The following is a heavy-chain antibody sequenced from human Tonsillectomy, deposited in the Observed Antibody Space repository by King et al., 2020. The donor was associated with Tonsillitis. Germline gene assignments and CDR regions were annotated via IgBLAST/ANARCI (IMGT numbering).Heavy chain of an antibody. D-gene: IGHD2-15*01. CDR2: IISRSSYI. CDR1: GFTFSSYS. Sequence: VQLVESGGGLVKPGGSLRLSCAASGFTFSSYSMNWVRQAPGKGLEWVSSIISRSSYIYDADSVKVRFTISRDNAKNSLYLQMNSLRAEDTAVYYCARDCSGGSCYSRDAFDIWGQGTMVTVSS. V-gene: IGHV3-21*01. J-gene: IGHJ3*02. CDR3: ARDCSGGSCYSRDAFDI.